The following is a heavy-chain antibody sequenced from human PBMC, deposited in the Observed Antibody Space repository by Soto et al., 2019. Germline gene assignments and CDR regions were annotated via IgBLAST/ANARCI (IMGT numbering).Heavy chain of an antibody. D-gene: IGHD1-26*01. V-gene: IGHV4-31*03. CDR2: IYYSGST. J-gene: IGHJ3*02. CDR1: GGSISSGGYY. Sequence: SETLSLTCTVSGGSISSGGYYWSWIRQHPGKGLEWIGYIYYSGSTYYNPSLKSRVTISVDTSKNQFSLKLSSVTAADTAVYYCARGGRRGSYYTGDAFDIWGQGTMVTVSS. CDR3: ARGGRRGSYYTGDAFDI.